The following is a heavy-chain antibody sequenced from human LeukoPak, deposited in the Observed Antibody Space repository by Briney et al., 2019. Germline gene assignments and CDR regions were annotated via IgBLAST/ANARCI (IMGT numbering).Heavy chain of an antibody. D-gene: IGHD1-26*01. CDR1: GFTFSSYA. CDR3: AKDPRYSGSY. Sequence: QTGGSLRVSCAASGFTFSSYAMSWVRQAPGKGLEWVSTISGSGGSTYYVESVKGRFTISRDNSKNTLYLQMNSLRAEDTAVYYCAKDPRYSGSYWGQGTLVTVSS. J-gene: IGHJ4*02. V-gene: IGHV3-23*01. CDR2: ISGSGGST.